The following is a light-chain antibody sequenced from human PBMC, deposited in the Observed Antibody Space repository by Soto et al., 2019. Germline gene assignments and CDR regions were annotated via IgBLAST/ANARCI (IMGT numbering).Light chain of an antibody. V-gene: IGLV2-14*01. Sequence: QSALTQPRSVSGSPGQSVTISCTGTSSDVGGYNYVSWYRQHPGTAPKLIISDVNSRPSGISNRFSGSKSGNTASLTISGLQAEDEAYYYCSSYTSDITQVFGGGTKLTVL. CDR1: SSDVGGYNY. J-gene: IGLJ3*02. CDR3: SSYTSDITQV. CDR2: DVN.